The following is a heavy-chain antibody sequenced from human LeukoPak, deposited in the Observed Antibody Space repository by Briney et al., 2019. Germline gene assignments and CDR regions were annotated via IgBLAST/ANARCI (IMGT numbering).Heavy chain of an antibody. J-gene: IGHJ5*02. CDR1: GYSISSDKY. CDR2: IYHTGST. Sequence: SETLPLTCEVSGYSISSDKYWGWIRLSPGKGLEWIGTIYHTGSTFYNPSLKSRVSISVDTSKNQFSLRFTSVTAADTAVYYCARSHSGWQGHNNWFDPWGQGTLVTVSS. CDR3: ARSHSGWQGHNNWFDP. V-gene: IGHV4-38-2*01. D-gene: IGHD6-19*01.